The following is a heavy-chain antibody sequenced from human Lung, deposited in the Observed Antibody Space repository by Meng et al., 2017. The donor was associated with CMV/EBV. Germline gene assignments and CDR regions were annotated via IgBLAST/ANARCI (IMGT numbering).Heavy chain of an antibody. CDR3: ARGINGGCGD. D-gene: IGHD4-23*01. Sequence: QVQLPQSGPGLVKPSPTLSPTWPNAGDIVSSNSAAWHWIRQSPSRGLEWLGRTYYRSKWYHEYAVSVKSRITISPDTPKNQFSLQLNSMTPEDTAVYYCARGINGGCGDWGQGTLVTVSS. J-gene: IGHJ4*02. CDR1: GDIVSSNSAA. V-gene: IGHV6-1*01. CDR2: TYYRSKWYH.